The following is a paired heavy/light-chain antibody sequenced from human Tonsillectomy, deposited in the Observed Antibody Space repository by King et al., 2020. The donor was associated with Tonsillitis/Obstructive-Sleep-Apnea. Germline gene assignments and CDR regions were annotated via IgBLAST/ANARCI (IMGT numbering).Heavy chain of an antibody. Sequence: QVQLVESGGGVVRPGRSLRLSCAASGFTFNTYAMNWVRQAPGMGLEWVAVITYDGSNKYYADSVKGRFTISRDNSKNTLYLEMNRLRADDTAVYYCARGGGYTYVTHNWFDPWGQGTLVTVSS. J-gene: IGHJ5*02. CDR3: ARGGGYTYVTHNWFDP. D-gene: IGHD5-18*01. V-gene: IGHV3-30*01. CDR2: ITYDGSNK. CDR1: GFTFNTYA.
Light chain of an antibody. Sequence: DIQMTQSPSSLSASVGDRVTITCQASQDISNYLNWYQQKPGKAPKLLIYDASNLETGVPSRFSGSGSGTDFTFTISSLQADDIATYYCQHHDHLPFTFGPGTKVDIK. J-gene: IGKJ3*01. CDR3: QHHDHLPFT. CDR1: QDISNY. V-gene: IGKV1-33*01. CDR2: DAS.